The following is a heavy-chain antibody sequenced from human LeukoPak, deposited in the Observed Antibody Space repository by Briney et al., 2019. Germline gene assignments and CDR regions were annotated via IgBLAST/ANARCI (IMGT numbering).Heavy chain of an antibody. Sequence: ASVKVSCKASGYTFTSYDINWVRQATGQGLEWLGWMNPNSGNTGYAQKFQGRVTMTRNTSISTAYMELRSLRSDDTAVYYCATSRYCSGGSRYSDTWGQGTMVTVSS. D-gene: IGHD2-15*01. CDR1: GYTFTSYD. CDR3: ATSRYCSGGSRYSDT. J-gene: IGHJ3*02. V-gene: IGHV1-8*01. CDR2: MNPNSGNT.